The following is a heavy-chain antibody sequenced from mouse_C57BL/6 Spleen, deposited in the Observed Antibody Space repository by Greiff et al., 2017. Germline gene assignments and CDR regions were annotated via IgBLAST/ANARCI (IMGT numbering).Heavy chain of an antibody. Sequence: QVQLQQPGAELVKPGASVKLSCKASGYTFTSYWMHWVKQRPGQGLEWIGMIHPNSGSTNYTETFKSKATLTVDQSSSTAYMQLSSLTSEYYAVYYCARRWLLEYYYAMDYWGQGTSVTVSS. J-gene: IGHJ4*01. CDR1: GYTFTSYW. D-gene: IGHD2-3*01. CDR2: IHPNSGST. CDR3: ARRWLLEYYYAMDY. V-gene: IGHV1-64*01.